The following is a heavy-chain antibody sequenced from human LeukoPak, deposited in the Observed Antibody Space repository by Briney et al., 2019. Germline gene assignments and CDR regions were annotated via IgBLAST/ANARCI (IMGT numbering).Heavy chain of an antibody. V-gene: IGHV3-23*01. D-gene: IGHD3-16*01. CDR3: AKVNDGAYTYFDY. CDR2: VSRSGGST. CDR1: GFTFAGYA. Sequence: GGSLRLSCAASGFTFAGYAMNWVRQAPGKGLDWVSAVSRSGGSTYYADFVKGRFTISRDNSKNTLYLQMNSLRAEDTALYYCAKVNDGAYTYFDYWGQGTLVTVSS. J-gene: IGHJ4*02.